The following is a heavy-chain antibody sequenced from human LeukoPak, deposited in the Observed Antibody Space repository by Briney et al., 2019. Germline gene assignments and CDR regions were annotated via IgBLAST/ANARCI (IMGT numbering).Heavy chain of an antibody. CDR1: GFTFSSYA. CDR3: AKTMIVVVIDSPFDY. V-gene: IGHV3-23*01. Sequence: GGSLRLSCAASGFTFSSYAMSWVRQAPGKGLEWVSAISGSGGSTYYADSVKGRFAISRDNSKNTLYLQMNSLRAEDTAVYYCAKTMIVVVIDSPFDYWGQGTLVTVSS. CDR2: ISGSGGST. J-gene: IGHJ4*02. D-gene: IGHD3-22*01.